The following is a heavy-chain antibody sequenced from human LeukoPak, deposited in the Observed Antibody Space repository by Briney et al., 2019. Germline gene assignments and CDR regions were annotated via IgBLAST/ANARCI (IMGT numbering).Heavy chain of an antibody. J-gene: IGHJ4*02. CDR2: VYHSGST. CDR3: ASRITIIRGVLTRFDY. Sequence: SQTLSLTCTVSGGSISSGSYYWSWIRQPPGKGLEWIGEVYHSGSTNYNPSLKSRVTISVDKSKNQFSLKLSSVTAADTAVYYCASRITIIRGVLTRFDYWGQGALVTVSS. V-gene: IGHV4-30-2*01. CDR1: GGSISSGSYY. D-gene: IGHD3-10*01.